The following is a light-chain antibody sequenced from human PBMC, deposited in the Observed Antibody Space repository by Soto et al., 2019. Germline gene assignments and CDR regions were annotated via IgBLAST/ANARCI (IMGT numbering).Light chain of an antibody. Sequence: QSVLTQPPSVSGAPGQRVTISCTGGSSNIGAGYDVHWCQQLPGRAPQVLIYGNTNRPSGVPDRFSGSKSGTSAFLAITGLQADDESDYYCQSYDSRLSAWVFGGGTKLTVL. CDR2: GNT. V-gene: IGLV1-40*01. CDR1: SSNIGAGYD. CDR3: QSYDSRLSAWV. J-gene: IGLJ3*02.